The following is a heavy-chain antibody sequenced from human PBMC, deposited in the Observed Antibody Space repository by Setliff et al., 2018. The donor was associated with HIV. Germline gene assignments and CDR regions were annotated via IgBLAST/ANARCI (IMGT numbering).Heavy chain of an antibody. CDR3: ARVAFYGPGSHDYFDH. CDR1: GVSINTGSFY. D-gene: IGHD3-10*01. CDR2: IYTSGST. V-gene: IGHV4-61*02. J-gene: IGHJ4*01. Sequence: SETLSLTCTVSGVSINTGSFYWNWIRQPAGKGLEWIGRIYTSGSTSYTPSLKSRVSISVDTSKNQFSLKLSSVTATDTAMYYCARVAFYGPGSHDYFDHWGHGILVTSPQ.